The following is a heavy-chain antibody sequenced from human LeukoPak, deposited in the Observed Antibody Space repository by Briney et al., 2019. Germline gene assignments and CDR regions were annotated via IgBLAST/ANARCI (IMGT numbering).Heavy chain of an antibody. CDR3: AREASDSSSWSNALDY. D-gene: IGHD6-13*01. V-gene: IGHV4-30-2*01. Sequence: SETLSLTCAVSGGSISSGGYSWSWIRQPPGKGLEWIGYIYHSGSTYYNPSLKSRVTISVDRSKNQFSLKLSSVTAADTAVYYCAREASDSSSWSNALDYWGQGTLVTVSS. CDR2: IYHSGST. CDR1: GGSISSGGYS. J-gene: IGHJ4*02.